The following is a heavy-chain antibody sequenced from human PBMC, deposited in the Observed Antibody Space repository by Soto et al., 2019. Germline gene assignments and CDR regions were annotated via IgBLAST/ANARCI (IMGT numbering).Heavy chain of an antibody. CDR3: ARAGYYDSSLHN. Sequence: ASETLSLTCAVSGGSISSSNWWSWVRQPPGKGLEWIGEIYHSGSTNYNPSLKSRVTISVDKSKNQFSLKLSSVTAADTAVYYCARAGYYDSSLHNWGQGTLVTVSS. CDR2: IYHSGST. CDR1: GGSISSSNW. D-gene: IGHD3-22*01. J-gene: IGHJ4*02. V-gene: IGHV4-4*02.